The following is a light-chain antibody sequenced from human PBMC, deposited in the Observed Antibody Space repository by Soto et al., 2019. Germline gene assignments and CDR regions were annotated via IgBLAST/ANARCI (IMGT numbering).Light chain of an antibody. V-gene: IGKV1-5*03. J-gene: IGKJ1*01. CDR1: QSINSR. CDR3: QQYNNYWT. CDR2: KAS. Sequence: DIQMTQSPSTLSASVGDRVTITCRASQSINSRLAWYQQKPGKAPKLLIYKASSLESGVPSRFSGSGSGTEFTLTLSSLQPDDFATYYCQQYNNYWTFGQGTKVEIK.